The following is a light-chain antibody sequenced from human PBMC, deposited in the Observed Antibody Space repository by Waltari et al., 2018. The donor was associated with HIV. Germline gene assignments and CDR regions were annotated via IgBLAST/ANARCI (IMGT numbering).Light chain of an antibody. CDR1: NIGGKN. V-gene: IGLV3-9*01. CDR3: QVWDNRSDHLVI. J-gene: IGLJ2*01. Sequence: SYELTQPLSLSVALGQTTRISCGGNNIGGKNVHWYQQKPGQAPLLIIYRDDNRPSGIPERFSGSNSGNTATLTITRVEAGDEADYYCQVWDNRSDHLVIFGGGTKLTVL. CDR2: RDD.